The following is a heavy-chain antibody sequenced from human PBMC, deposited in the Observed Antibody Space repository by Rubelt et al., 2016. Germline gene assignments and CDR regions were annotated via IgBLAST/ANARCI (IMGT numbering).Heavy chain of an antibody. CDR2: IYYSGST. J-gene: IGHJ6*03. Sequence: QLHLQESGPGLVKPSETLSLTCTVSGGSISSSSYYWGWIRQPPGKGLEWIGSIYYSGSTYYNPSLKMRVTISVDTSKNQFSLKLSSVTAADTAVYYCARHSSTDLYYYYYMDVWGKGTTVTVSS. CDR3: ARHSSTDLYYYYYMDV. V-gene: IGHV4-39*01. CDR1: GGSISSSSYY.